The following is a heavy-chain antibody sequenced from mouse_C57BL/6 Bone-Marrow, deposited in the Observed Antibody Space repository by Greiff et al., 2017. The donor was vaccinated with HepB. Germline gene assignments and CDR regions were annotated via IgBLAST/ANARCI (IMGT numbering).Heavy chain of an antibody. J-gene: IGHJ4*01. V-gene: IGHV5-4*01. Sequence: DVMLVESGGGLVKPGGSLKLSCAASGFTFSSYAMSWVRQTPEKRLEWVATISDGGSYTYYPDNVKGRFTISRDNAKNNLYLQMSHLKSEDTAMYYCARDRGFITTVVALYYYAMDYWGQGTSVTVSS. D-gene: IGHD1-1*01. CDR1: GFTFSSYA. CDR3: ARDRGFITTVVALYYYAMDY. CDR2: ISDGGSYT.